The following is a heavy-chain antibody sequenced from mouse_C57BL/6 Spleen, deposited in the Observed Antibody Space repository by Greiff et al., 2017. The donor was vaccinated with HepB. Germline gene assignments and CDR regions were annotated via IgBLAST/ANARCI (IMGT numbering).Heavy chain of an antibody. J-gene: IGHJ2*01. Sequence: QVQLQQSGPELVKPGASVKISCKASGYAFSSSWMNWVKQRPGKGLEWIGRIYPGDGDTNYNGKFKGKATLTADKSSSTAYMQLSSLTSEDSAVYFCARGNYEYLWYFYYWGQGTTLTVSS. V-gene: IGHV1-82*01. CDR1: GYAFSSSW. CDR3: ARGNYEYLWYFYY. CDR2: IYPGDGDT. D-gene: IGHD5-1*01.